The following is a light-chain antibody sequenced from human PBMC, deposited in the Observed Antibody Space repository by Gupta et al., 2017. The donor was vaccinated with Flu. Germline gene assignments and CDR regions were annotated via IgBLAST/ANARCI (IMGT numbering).Light chain of an antibody. CDR3: ATCDDGSNGYV. CDR1: RSDLGSNS. CDR2: TYD. J-gene: IGLJ1*01. Sequence: HSVLTQSPSASPTPGQRVTISCSGSRSDLGSNSVSWYRQLPGTAPQVLIFTYDRRPSGVPDRFSASHSGSSASLTISGLRPEDEGVYYCATCDDGSNGYVFGTGTKFTVL. V-gene: IGLV1-47*02.